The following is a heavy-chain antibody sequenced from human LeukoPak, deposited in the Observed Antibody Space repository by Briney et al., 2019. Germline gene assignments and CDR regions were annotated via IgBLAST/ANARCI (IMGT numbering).Heavy chain of an antibody. CDR1: GYTFTSYG. D-gene: IGHD3-3*01. J-gene: IGHJ6*03. V-gene: IGHV1-18*01. Sequence: ASVKVSCKASGYTFTSYGISWVRQAPGQGLEWMGWISAYNGNTNYAQKLQGRVTMTTDTSTSTAYMELRSLRSDDTAVYYCARYFKEAYYDFWGGSTAYYYYMDVWGKGTTVTVSS. CDR3: ARYFKEAYYDFWGGSTAYYYYMDV. CDR2: ISAYNGNT.